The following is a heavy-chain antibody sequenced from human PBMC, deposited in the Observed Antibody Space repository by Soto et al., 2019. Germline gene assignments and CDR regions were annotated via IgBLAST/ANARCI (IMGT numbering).Heavy chain of an antibody. V-gene: IGHV1-69*12. Sequence: QVQLVQSGAEVKKPGSSVKVSCKASGGTFSSYAISWVRQAPGQGLEWMGGIIPIFGTANYAQKFQGRVTITADESTSTAYRELSSLRSEDTAVYYCARAPVDCSGGSCYWAAQYFQHWGQGTLVTVSS. CDR3: ARAPVDCSGGSCYWAAQYFQH. CDR2: IIPIFGTA. D-gene: IGHD2-15*01. J-gene: IGHJ1*01. CDR1: GGTFSSYA.